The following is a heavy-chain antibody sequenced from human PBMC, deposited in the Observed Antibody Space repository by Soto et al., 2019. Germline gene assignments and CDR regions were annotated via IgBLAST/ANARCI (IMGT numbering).Heavy chain of an antibody. CDR3: ARDTAMDGRKKISFDY. D-gene: IGHD5-18*01. J-gene: IGHJ4*02. V-gene: IGHV1-69*04. Sequence: ASVKVSCKASGGTFSSYTISWVRQAPGQGLEWMGRIIPILGIANYAQKFQGRVTITADKSTSTAYMELSSLRSEDTAVYYCARDTAMDGRKKISFDYWGQGTLVTVSS. CDR1: GGTFSSYT. CDR2: IIPILGIA.